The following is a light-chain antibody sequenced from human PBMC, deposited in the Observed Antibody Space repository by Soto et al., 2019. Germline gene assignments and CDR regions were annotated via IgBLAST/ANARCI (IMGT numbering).Light chain of an antibody. CDR1: QSLSFN. V-gene: IGKV3-15*01. Sequence: EIVMTQSPATLSVSPGERATLSCRASQSLSFNLAWYQQKLGQAPRLLIYAASTRATGIPARFSGSGSGTEFTLTISSLQSEDFAVYYCQQYNNWPMWTFGQGTKVDIK. CDR3: QQYNNWPMWT. J-gene: IGKJ1*01. CDR2: AAS.